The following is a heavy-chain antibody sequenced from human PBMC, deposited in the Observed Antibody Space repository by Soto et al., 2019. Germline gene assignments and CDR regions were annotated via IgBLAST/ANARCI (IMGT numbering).Heavy chain of an antibody. Sequence: SETLSLTCAVSGGSISSGGYSWSWIRQPPGKGLEWIGYIYHSGSTYYNPSLKSRVTISVDRSKNQFSLKLSSVTAADTAVYYCARGGGGYYGSGSYGEPEGDNWFDPWGQGTLVTVSS. D-gene: IGHD3-10*01. CDR1: GGSISSGGYS. CDR3: ARGGGGYYGSGSYGEPEGDNWFDP. J-gene: IGHJ5*02. CDR2: IYHSGST. V-gene: IGHV4-30-2*01.